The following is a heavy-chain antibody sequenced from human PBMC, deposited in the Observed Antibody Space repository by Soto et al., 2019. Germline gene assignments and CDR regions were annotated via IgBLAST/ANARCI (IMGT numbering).Heavy chain of an antibody. CDR2: IYHSGST. V-gene: IGHV4-38-2*01. CDR3: ARVTFGGVTVDY. CDR1: GYSISSGYY. D-gene: IGHD3-16*01. J-gene: IGHJ4*02. Sequence: PSETLSLTCAVSGYSISSGYYWGWIRQPPGKGLEWIGSIYHSGSTYYNPSLKSRVTISVDTSKNQFSLKLSSVTAADTAVYYCARVTFGGVTVDYWGQGTLVTVSS.